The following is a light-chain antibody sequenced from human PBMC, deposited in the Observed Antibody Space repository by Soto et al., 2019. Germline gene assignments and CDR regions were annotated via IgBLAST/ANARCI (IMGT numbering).Light chain of an antibody. CDR3: QQYNTWLWT. Sequence: EVVMTQSPATLSVSPRERATLSCRASQSVNANLAWYQQMPGQAPRLLIHGASNRATGIPARFSGSGFGTEVILFLSSLQSEDFAVYYCQQYNTWLWTFGQGTKVEI. J-gene: IGKJ1*01. V-gene: IGKV3-15*01. CDR2: GAS. CDR1: QSVNAN.